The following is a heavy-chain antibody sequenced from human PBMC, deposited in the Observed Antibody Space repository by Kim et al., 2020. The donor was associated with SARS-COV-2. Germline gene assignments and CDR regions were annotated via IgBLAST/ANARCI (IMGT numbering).Heavy chain of an antibody. D-gene: IGHD2-15*01. Sequence: GGSLRLSCAASGFTFSSYAMSWVRQAPGKGLEWVSAISGSGGSTYYADSVKGRFTISRDNSKNTLYLQMNSLRAEDTAVYYCAKDKGRGGSSDDAFDIWGQGTMFTVSS. V-gene: IGHV3-23*01. CDR1: GFTFSSYA. J-gene: IGHJ3*02. CDR2: ISGSGGST. CDR3: AKDKGRGGSSDDAFDI.